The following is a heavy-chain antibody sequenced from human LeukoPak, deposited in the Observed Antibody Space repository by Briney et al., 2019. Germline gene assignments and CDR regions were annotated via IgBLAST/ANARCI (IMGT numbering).Heavy chain of an antibody. V-gene: IGHV3-23*01. D-gene: IGHD3-22*01. CDR1: GFTFRNYA. J-gene: IGHJ4*02. CDR3: AKFKGHYYYDSSGYCDN. Sequence: GGSLRLSCAASGFTFRNYAMGWVRQAPGKGLEWVSVISAADGDNTYYADSVEGRFSISRDNSNYTLHLQMNSLRAEDTAVFYCAKFKGHYYYDSSGYCDNWGQGALVTVSS. CDR2: ISAADGDNT.